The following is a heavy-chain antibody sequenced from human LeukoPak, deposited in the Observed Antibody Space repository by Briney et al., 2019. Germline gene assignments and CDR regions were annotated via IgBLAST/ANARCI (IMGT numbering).Heavy chain of an antibody. Sequence: PSETLSLTCTVAGGSISSGGYYWSCIRQPPGKGLEWIGYIYHSGSTYYNPSLKSRVTISVDRSKNQFSLKLSSVTAADTAVYYSARDRWQLVLDYRGQGTLVTVSS. CDR1: GGSISSGGYY. V-gene: IGHV4-30-2*01. D-gene: IGHD6-13*01. CDR3: ARDRWQLVLDY. J-gene: IGHJ4*02. CDR2: IYHSGST.